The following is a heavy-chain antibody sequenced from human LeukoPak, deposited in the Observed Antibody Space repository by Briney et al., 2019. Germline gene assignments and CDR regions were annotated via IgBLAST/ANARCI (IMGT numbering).Heavy chain of an antibody. CDR3: ASAPWCVELVSSTGDSLDV. J-gene: IGHJ3*01. CDR2: INPSGGST. D-gene: IGHD3-10*01. Sequence: GASVTVSCKASGYIFTSYYMHWVRQAPGQGLEWMGIINPSGGSTSYAQKFQGRVTMTRDTSKSTVYMELRRMRSKDTAVYYCASAPWCVELVSSTGDSLDVWGQGTMVTVSS. CDR1: GYIFTSYY. V-gene: IGHV1-46*01.